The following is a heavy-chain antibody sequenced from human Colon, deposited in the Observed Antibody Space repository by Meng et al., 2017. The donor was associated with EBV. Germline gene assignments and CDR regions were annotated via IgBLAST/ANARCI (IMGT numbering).Heavy chain of an antibody. V-gene: IGHV4-34*01. J-gene: IGHJ4*02. CDR2: INHSGST. CDR3: ARGPGGSYYLYYFDY. CDR1: GGSFSGYY. D-gene: IGHD1-26*01. Sequence: QVQLQQSGAGLFKPSETLSLTCAVYGGSFSGYYWSWIRQPPEKGLEWIGEINHSGSTNYNPSLKSRVTISVDTSKKQFSLKLSSVTAADTAVYYCARGPGGSYYLYYFDYWGQGTLVTVSS.